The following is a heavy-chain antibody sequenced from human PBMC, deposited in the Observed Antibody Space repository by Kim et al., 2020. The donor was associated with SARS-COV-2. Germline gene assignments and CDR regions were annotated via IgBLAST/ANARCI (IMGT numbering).Heavy chain of an antibody. CDR3: AKDDTYYYDSGGLGFDY. J-gene: IGHJ4*02. Sequence: VKGRFTIARDNSKNTLYLQINSLRAEDTAVYYCAKDDTYYYDSGGLGFDYWGQGTLVTVSS. D-gene: IGHD3-22*01. V-gene: IGHV3-30*02.